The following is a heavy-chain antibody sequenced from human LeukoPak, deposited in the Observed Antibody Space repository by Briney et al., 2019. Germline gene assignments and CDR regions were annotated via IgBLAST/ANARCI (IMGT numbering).Heavy chain of an antibody. CDR1: GGSFSGYY. J-gene: IGHJ5*02. V-gene: IGHV4-34*01. CDR3: ARVWGSACDP. D-gene: IGHD3-16*01. Sequence: SETLSLTCAVYGGSFSGYYWSWIRQPPGKGLEWIGEINHSGSTNYNPSLKSRATISVDTSKNQFSLKLSSVTAADTAVYYCARVWGSACDPWGQGTLVTVSS. CDR2: INHSGST.